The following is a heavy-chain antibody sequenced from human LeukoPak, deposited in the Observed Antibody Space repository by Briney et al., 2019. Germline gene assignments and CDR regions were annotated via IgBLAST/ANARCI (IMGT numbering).Heavy chain of an antibody. J-gene: IGHJ6*03. V-gene: IGHV3-48*01. D-gene: IGHD6-6*01. Sequence: GGSLRLSCAASGFTFSSYSMNWVRQAPGKGLEWVSYISSSSVTMYYAASVKGRFTISRDNAKNSLYLQMNSLRADDTAVYYCARDLYSSSSVYYYYMDVWGKGTTVTVSS. CDR2: ISSSSVTM. CDR1: GFTFSSYS. CDR3: ARDLYSSSSVYYYYMDV.